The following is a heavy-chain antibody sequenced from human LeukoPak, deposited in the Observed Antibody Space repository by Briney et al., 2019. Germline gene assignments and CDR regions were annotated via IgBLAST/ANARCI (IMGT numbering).Heavy chain of an antibody. CDR3: ARDRQQWLVTNWFDP. J-gene: IGHJ5*02. Sequence: ASVKVSCKASGYTFTSYYMHWVRQAPGQGLEWMGIINPSGGSTSYAQKFQGRVTMTTDTSTSTAYMELRSLRSDDTAVYYCARDRQQWLVTNWFDPWGQGTLVTVSS. CDR2: INPSGGST. V-gene: IGHV1-46*01. CDR1: GYTFTSYY. D-gene: IGHD6-19*01.